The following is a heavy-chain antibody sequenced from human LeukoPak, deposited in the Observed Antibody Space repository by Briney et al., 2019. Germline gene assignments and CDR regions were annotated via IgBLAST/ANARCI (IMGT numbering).Heavy chain of an antibody. CDR2: ISYDGSNK. Sequence: GGSLRLSCAASGFTFSSYGMHWVRQVPGKGLEWVAVISYDGSNKYYADSVKGRFTISRDNSKNTLYLQMNSLRAEDTAVYYCAKDSSSMVRGVITNYYGMDVWGKGTTVTVSS. J-gene: IGHJ6*04. V-gene: IGHV3-30*18. CDR3: AKDSSSMVRGVITNYYGMDV. D-gene: IGHD3-10*01. CDR1: GFTFSSYG.